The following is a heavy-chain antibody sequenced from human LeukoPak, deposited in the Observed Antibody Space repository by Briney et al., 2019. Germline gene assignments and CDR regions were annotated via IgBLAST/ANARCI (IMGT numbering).Heavy chain of an antibody. CDR1: GYTFTGYY. J-gene: IGHJ3*02. V-gene: IGHV1-2*02. CDR3: ARDRNSGSSLDI. D-gene: IGHD6-6*01. CDR2: IYPYSGDT. Sequence: GASVTVSCKASGYTFTGYYIHWVRQAPRQGLEWMGWIYPYSGDTNYAQNFQGRVTMTRDTSISTAYMELSSLKSDDTAVYYCARDRNSGSSLDIWGQGTMLTVSS.